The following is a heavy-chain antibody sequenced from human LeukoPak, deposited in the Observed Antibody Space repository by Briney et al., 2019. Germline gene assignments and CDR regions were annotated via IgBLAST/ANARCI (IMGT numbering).Heavy chain of an antibody. CDR1: GGSFGGYY. Sequence: SETLSLTCAVYGGSFGGYYWSWIRQPPGKGLEWIGEINHSGSTNYNPSLKSRVTISVDTSKNQFSLKLSSVTAADTAVYYCARYLTIPAQKNDAFDIWGQGTMVTVSS. CDR3: ARYLTIPAQKNDAFDI. D-gene: IGHD3-3*01. V-gene: IGHV4-34*01. CDR2: INHSGST. J-gene: IGHJ3*02.